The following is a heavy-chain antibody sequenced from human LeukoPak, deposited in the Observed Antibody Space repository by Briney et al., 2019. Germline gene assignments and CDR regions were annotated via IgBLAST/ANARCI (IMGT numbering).Heavy chain of an antibody. Sequence: PGGSLRLSCAASGFTFSSYSMNWVRQAPGKGLEWVSSISSSSSYIYYADSVKGRFTISRDNAKNSLYLQMNSLRAEDTAVYYCAGSIAAAEGWFDPWGQGTLVTVSS. CDR2: ISSSSSYI. V-gene: IGHV3-21*01. CDR3: AGSIAAAEGWFDP. CDR1: GFTFSSYS. J-gene: IGHJ5*02. D-gene: IGHD6-13*01.